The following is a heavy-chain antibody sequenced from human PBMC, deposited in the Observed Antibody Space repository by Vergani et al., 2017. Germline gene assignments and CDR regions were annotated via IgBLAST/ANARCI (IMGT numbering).Heavy chain of an antibody. D-gene: IGHD5-18*01. CDR1: GGTFSSYA. CDR2: IIPIFGTA. Sequence: QVQLVQSGAEVKKPGSSVKVSCKASGGTFSSYAISWVRQAPGQGLEWMGGIIPIFGTANYAQKFQGRVTITADESTSTAYMELSSLRSEDTAVYYCARDKERIQLWLPDYYYYYMDVWGKGTTVTVSS. J-gene: IGHJ6*03. CDR3: ARDKERIQLWLPDYYYYYMDV. V-gene: IGHV1-69*01.